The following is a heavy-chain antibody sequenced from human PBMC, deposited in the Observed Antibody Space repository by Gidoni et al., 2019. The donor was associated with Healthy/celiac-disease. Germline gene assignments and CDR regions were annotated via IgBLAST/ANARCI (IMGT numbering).Heavy chain of an antibody. D-gene: IGHD3-9*01. Sequence: EVQLLESGGGLVQPGGSLRLSCAASRFTFSSYAMSWGRQAPGSGLEWVSAISGIGGSTYYADSVKGRFNSTRDNAKNTLYLQMNSLRAEDTAGYYCAKDRGSFDGSSYDYWGQGTLVTVSS. J-gene: IGHJ4*02. CDR3: AKDRGSFDGSSYDY. V-gene: IGHV3-23*01. CDR1: RFTFSSYA. CDR2: ISGIGGST.